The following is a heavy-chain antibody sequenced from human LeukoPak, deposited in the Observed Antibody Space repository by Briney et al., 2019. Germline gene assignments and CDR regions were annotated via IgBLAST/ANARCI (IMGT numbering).Heavy chain of an antibody. D-gene: IGHD2-15*01. CDR2: ISAYNGNT. CDR1: GYTFTSYG. V-gene: IGHV1-18*01. Sequence: ASVKVSCRASGYTFTSYGISWVRQAPGQGLEWMGWISAYNGNTNYAQKLQGRVTMTTDTSTSTAYMELRSLRSDDTAVYYCAREGVYCSGGSCYSDYWGQGTLVTVSS. J-gene: IGHJ4*02. CDR3: AREGVYCSGGSCYSDY.